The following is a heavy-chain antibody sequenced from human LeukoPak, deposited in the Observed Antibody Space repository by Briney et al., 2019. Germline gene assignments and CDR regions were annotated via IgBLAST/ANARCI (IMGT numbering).Heavy chain of an antibody. J-gene: IGHJ3*02. V-gene: IGHV5-51*01. CDR2: IYPGDSDT. D-gene: IGHD3-22*01. Sequence: GESLKISCQGSGYRFTNYWIGWVRQMPGKGLEWMGIIYPGDSDTRYSPSFQGQVTISADKSITTAYLQWSSLKASDTAMYYCARLRLYYDSSDAFDIWGQGTMVTVSS. CDR3: ARLRLYYDSSDAFDI. CDR1: GYRFTNYW.